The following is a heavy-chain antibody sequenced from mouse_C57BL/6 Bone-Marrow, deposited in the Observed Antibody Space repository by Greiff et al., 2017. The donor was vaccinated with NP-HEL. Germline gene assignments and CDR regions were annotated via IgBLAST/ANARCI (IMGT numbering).Heavy chain of an antibody. CDR2: ISYSGST. V-gene: IGHV3-8*01. CDR3: ARDPVSLYYDYDVGAMDY. Sequence: EVQRVESGPGLAKPSQTLSLTCSVTGYSITSDYWNWIRKFPGNKLEYMGYISYSGSTYYNPSLKSRISITRDTSKNQYYLQLNSVTTEDTATYYCARDPVSLYYDYDVGAMDYWGQGTSVTVSS. CDR1: GYSITSDY. D-gene: IGHD2-4*01. J-gene: IGHJ4*01.